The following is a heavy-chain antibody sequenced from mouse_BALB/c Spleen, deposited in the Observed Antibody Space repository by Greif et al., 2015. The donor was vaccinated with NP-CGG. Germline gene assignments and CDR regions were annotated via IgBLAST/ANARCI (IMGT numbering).Heavy chain of an antibody. V-gene: IGHV1S41*01. J-gene: IGHJ2*01. CDR1: GYTFTSYW. CDR3: ARYCFGYGYLDY. Sequence: DLVKPGASVKLSCKASGYTFTSYWINWIKQRPGQVLEWIGRIAPGSGSTYYNEMFKGKATLTVDTSSSTAYIQLSSLSSEDCAVYLCARYCFGYGYLDYWGEGTTLTVSS. CDR2: IAPGSGST. D-gene: IGHD1-2*01.